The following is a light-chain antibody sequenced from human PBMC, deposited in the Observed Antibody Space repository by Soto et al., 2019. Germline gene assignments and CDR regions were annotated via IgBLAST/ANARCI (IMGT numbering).Light chain of an antibody. CDR2: GAS. J-gene: IGKJ2*01. CDR1: QSVSSSY. Sequence: EIVLTQSPGTLSLSPGERATLSCRASQSVSSSYLAWYQHKPGQAPRLLIYGASSRATGIPDRFSGSGSGTDFTLTISRLGPEDFAVYYCLQYDTSPETFGQGTKLEIK. CDR3: LQYDTSPET. V-gene: IGKV3-20*01.